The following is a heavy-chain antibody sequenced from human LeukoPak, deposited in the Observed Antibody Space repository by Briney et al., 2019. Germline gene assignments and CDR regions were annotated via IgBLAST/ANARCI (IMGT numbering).Heavy chain of an antibody. CDR2: IYYSGST. Sequence: NPSETLSLTCTVSGGSISSYYWSWIRQPPGKGLEWIGYIYYSGSTNYNPSLKSRVTISVDTSKNQFSLKLSSVTAADTAVYYCARGISLIDYWGQGTLVTVSS. D-gene: IGHD2-15*01. J-gene: IGHJ4*02. CDR3: ARGISLIDY. CDR1: GGSISSYY. V-gene: IGHV4-59*01.